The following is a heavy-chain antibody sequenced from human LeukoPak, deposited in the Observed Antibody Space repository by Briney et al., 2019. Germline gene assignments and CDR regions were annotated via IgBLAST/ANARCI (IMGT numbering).Heavy chain of an antibody. CDR3: AKGEGVMITFGGVIVDY. CDR1: GGSISSSNW. V-gene: IGHV4-4*02. J-gene: IGHJ4*02. Sequence: SETLSLTCAVSGGSISSSNWWSWVRQPPGKGLEWIGEIYHSGSTNYNPSLKSRVTISVDTSKNQFSLKLSSVAAADTAVYYCAKGEGVMITFGGVIVDYWGQGTLVTVSS. D-gene: IGHD3-16*02. CDR2: IYHSGST.